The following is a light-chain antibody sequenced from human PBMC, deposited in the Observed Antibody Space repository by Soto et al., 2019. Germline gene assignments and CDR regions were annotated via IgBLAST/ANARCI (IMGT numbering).Light chain of an antibody. V-gene: IGKV1-8*01. CDR2: VAS. J-gene: IGKJ4*01. CDR1: QGISSY. CDR3: QQLNSYRLT. Sequence: AIRITQSPSSLSASTGDRVTITCRASQGISSYLAWYQQKPGKAPKLLVYVASTLQSGVPSRFRGSGSGTDFSLSINSLQPEDFSTYYCQQLNSYRLTFGGGTKVDIK.